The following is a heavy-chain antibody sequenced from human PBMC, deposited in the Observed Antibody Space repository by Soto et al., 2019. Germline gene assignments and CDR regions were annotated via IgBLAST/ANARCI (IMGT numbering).Heavy chain of an antibody. J-gene: IGHJ3*01. Sequence: GGSLRLSCAASGFTVSGNYMSWVRQAPGKGLEWVSVIYTGGYTFYADSVKGRFTISRDNSKNTLYLQMNRLRAEDTAVYYCATDTRWSSSSEDVFDLWGQGIRVTVS. V-gene: IGHV3-53*01. CDR3: ATDTRWSSSSEDVFDL. D-gene: IGHD6-13*01. CDR1: GFTVSGNY. CDR2: IYTGGYT.